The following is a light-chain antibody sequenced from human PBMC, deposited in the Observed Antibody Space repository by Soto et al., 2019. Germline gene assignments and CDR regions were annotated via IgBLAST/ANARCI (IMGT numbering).Light chain of an antibody. V-gene: IGKV3-20*01. J-gene: IGKJ1*01. CDR3: QQYGNTPWT. CDR2: GAS. Sequence: EIVLTQSPGTLSLSPGERATLSCRAGQSVSNSYLAWYQQKPGQAPRLLIYGASRRATGIPDRFSGSGSGTDITLTISRLEPEDVAVYVCQQYGNTPWTCGQGTKVEIK. CDR1: QSVSNSY.